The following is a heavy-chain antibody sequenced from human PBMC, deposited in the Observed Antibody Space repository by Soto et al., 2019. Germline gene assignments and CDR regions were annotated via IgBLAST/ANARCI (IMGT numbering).Heavy chain of an antibody. CDR3: ARSIAVAGLSMDV. CDR1: GYSFTSYW. V-gene: IGHV5-51*01. D-gene: IGHD6-19*01. J-gene: IGHJ6*02. Sequence: LGVSLKISCQGSGYSFTSYWIGWGRQMPGKGLEWMGIIYPGDSDTRYSPCFQGQVTISADKSISTAYLQWSSLKASDTAMYFCARSIAVAGLSMDVWGQGTTVTVSS. CDR2: IYPGDSDT.